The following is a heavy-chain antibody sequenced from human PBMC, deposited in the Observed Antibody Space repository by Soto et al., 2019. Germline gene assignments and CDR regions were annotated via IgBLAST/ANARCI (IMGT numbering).Heavy chain of an antibody. CDR1: RFSFSSSA. V-gene: IGHV3-30*18. CDR2: ISYDGSNK. D-gene: IGHD1-1*01. J-gene: IGHJ6*03. Sequence: QVQLEESGGGVVQPGRSLRLSCAASRFSFSSSAMHWVRQAPGKGLEWVAVISYDGSNKYYAGSVKGRFTISRDNSMNTLYLHVNSLRAEDTAVYYCEKDRPGPTHHYFFYYMDVWGKGTTVTVSS. CDR3: EKDRPGPTHHYFFYYMDV.